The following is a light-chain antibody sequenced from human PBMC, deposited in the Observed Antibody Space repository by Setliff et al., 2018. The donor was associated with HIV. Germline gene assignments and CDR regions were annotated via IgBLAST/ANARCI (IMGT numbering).Light chain of an antibody. V-gene: IGLV2-23*01. CDR1: SSDVGSYNL. CDR2: EGS. Sequence: QSALTQPASVSGSPGQSITISCTGTSSDVGSYNLVSWYQQHPGKAPKLMIYEGSKRPSGASNRFSGSKSGNTASLTISGLQAEDEADYYCCSYAGSSTTYVFGTGTKVTVL. J-gene: IGLJ1*01. CDR3: CSYAGSSTTYV.